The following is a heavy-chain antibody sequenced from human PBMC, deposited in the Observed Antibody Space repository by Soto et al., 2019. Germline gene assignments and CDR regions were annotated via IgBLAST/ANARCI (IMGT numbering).Heavy chain of an antibody. J-gene: IGHJ4*02. CDR2: FDPEDGET. D-gene: IGHD2-2*01. CDR3: ATGQGLVAHRFDY. V-gene: IGHV1-24*01. Sequence: ASVKVSCKVSGYTLTELSMHWVRRAPGKGLEWMGGFDPEDGETIYAQKFQGRVTMTEDTSTDTAYMELSSLRSEDTAVYYCATGQGLVAHRFDYWGQGTLVTVSS. CDR1: GYTLTELS.